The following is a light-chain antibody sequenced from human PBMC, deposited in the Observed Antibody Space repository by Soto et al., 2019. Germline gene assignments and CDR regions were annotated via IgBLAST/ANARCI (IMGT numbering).Light chain of an antibody. CDR1: SSDVGSYNL. Sequence: QSALTQPASVSGSPGQSITISCTGTSSDVGSYNLVSWYQQHPGKAPKLMIYEGSKRPSGVSHRFSGSKSGNTASLTIAGLQAEDEADYYCCSYAGSSTLIVFGTGTKLTVL. CDR3: CSYAGSSTLIV. V-gene: IGLV2-23*01. CDR2: EGS. J-gene: IGLJ1*01.